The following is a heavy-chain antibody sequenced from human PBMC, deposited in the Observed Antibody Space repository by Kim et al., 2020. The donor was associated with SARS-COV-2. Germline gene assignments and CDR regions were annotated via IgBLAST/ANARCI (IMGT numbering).Heavy chain of an antibody. J-gene: IGHJ6*02. Sequence: SETTYSPSFQGQVTISVDKSITTAYLEWSSLKASDTAIYFCARQRRGFDVWGQGTTVTVSS. CDR3: ARQRRGFDV. V-gene: IGHV5-51*01. CDR2: SET. D-gene: IGHD3-10*01.